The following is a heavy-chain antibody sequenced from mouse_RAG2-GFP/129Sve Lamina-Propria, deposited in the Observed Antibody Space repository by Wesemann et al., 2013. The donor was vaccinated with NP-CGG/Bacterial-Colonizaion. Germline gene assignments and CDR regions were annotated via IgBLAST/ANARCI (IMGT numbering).Heavy chain of an antibody. D-gene: IGHD3-2*02. J-gene: IGHJ2*01. CDR2: GNGAT. Sequence: GNGATSYNQKFKGKATLTVDKSSSTAYMQLSSLTSEDSAVYFCARVTAQATLMDYWGQGTTLTVSS. V-gene: IGHV1-12*01. CDR3: ARVTAQATLMDY.